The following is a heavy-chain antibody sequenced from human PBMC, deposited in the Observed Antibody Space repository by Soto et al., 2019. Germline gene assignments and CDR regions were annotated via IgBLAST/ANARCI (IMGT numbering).Heavy chain of an antibody. CDR1: GYTFTNYC. D-gene: IGHD3-22*01. Sequence: ASVKVSCKASGYTFTNYCVSWVRQAPGQGLEWMGWISAYNRNTNYAQKLQGRVTMTTDTSTSTAYMELRSLRSDDTATYYCARDKGSSGPYYVDYWGQGNLVTVSS. V-gene: IGHV1-18*01. CDR2: ISAYNRNT. CDR3: ARDKGSSGPYYVDY. J-gene: IGHJ4*02.